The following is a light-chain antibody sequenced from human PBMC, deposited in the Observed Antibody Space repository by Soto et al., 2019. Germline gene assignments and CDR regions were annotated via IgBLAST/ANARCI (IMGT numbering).Light chain of an antibody. J-gene: IGLJ1*01. CDR1: SSNNGSHP. V-gene: IGLV1-44*01. Sequence: QSVLTQPPSASGTPGQRVSISCSGSSSNNGSHPVNWYQQLPGTAPKLLLYGDNQRPSGVPDRFSGSKSGTSASLAISGLQSEDEAHYYCASWDNSLNGLYVFGTGTKVTVL. CDR3: ASWDNSLNGLYV. CDR2: GDN.